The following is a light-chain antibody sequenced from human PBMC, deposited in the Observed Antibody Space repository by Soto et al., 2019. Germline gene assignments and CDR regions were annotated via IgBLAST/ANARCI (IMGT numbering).Light chain of an antibody. CDR2: DAS. Sequence: EIVLTQSPATQSLSPGERATLSCRASQSVGTYLTWYQQKPGQAPRLLIYDASARATGIPARFSGSGSGTDFTLTISSLEPADFAVYYCQQRSDWSPITFGRGTRLEIK. J-gene: IGKJ5*01. CDR1: QSVGTY. V-gene: IGKV3-11*01. CDR3: QQRSDWSPIT.